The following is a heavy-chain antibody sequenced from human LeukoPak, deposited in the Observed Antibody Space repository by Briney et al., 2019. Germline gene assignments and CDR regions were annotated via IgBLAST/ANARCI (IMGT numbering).Heavy chain of an antibody. V-gene: IGHV3-23*01. Sequence: GGSLRLFCAASGFTFSSYAMSWVRQAPGKGLEWVSTISGSGGSTYYADSVKGRFTISRDNSKNTLYLQMNSLRAEDTAVYYCAKKYYDILTGSNNWFDPWGQGTLVTVSS. J-gene: IGHJ5*02. D-gene: IGHD3-9*01. CDR1: GFTFSSYA. CDR2: ISGSGGST. CDR3: AKKYYDILTGSNNWFDP.